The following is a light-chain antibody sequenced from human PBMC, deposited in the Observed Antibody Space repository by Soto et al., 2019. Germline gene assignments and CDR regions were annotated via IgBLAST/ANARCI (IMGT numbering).Light chain of an antibody. CDR2: AAS. Sequence: DIQMTQSPSSVSASVGDRVTITCRASQDISSWLDWYQQKPGKAPKLLIYAASSLQSGVPSRFNGSGSGTDFTLTISSLQPEDFATYYCQEANNFPYTFGQGTKLEIK. J-gene: IGKJ2*01. V-gene: IGKV1D-12*01. CDR3: QEANNFPYT. CDR1: QDISSW.